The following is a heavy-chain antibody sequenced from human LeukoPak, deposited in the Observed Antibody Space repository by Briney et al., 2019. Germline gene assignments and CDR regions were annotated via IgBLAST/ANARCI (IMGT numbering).Heavy chain of an antibody. V-gene: IGHV3-21*01. CDR1: GFTFSSYS. CDR2: ISSSSSYI. CDR3: ARDRQYSSRPYFYYMDV. D-gene: IGHD6-6*01. Sequence: GGSLRLSCAASGFTFSSYSMNWVRQAPGKGLEWVSSISSSSSYIYYADSVKGRFTISRDNAKNSLYLQMNSLRAEDTAVYYCARDRQYSSRPYFYYMDVWGKGTTVTVSS. J-gene: IGHJ6*03.